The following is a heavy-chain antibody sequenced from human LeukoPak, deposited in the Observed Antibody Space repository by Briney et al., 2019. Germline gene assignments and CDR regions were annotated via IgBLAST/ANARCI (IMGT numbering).Heavy chain of an antibody. CDR2: IYYSGNT. D-gene: IGHD2-21*02. CDR3: ARGPPIVVVTAIRHHYYYYYMDV. CDR1: GGSISSGVYS. V-gene: IGHV4-30-4*07. J-gene: IGHJ6*03. Sequence: PSETLSLTCAVSGGSISSGVYSWSWIRQPPGKGLEWIGYIYYSGNTYYYPSLRSRVSISVDTSKNQLSLKLNSVTAADTAVYYCARGPPIVVVTAIRHHYYYYYMDVWGKGTTVTISS.